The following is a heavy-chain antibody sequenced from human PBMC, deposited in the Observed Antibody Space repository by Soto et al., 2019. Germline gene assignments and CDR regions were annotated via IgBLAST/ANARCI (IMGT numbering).Heavy chain of an antibody. J-gene: IGHJ3*02. D-gene: IGHD4-17*01. CDR1: GGSISSYY. CDR2: IYYSGST. CDR3: ARHLYWRSLFYGVDAFDI. V-gene: IGHV4-59*08. Sequence: QVQLQESGPGLVKPSETLSLTCTVSGGSISSYYWSWIRQPPGKGLEWIGYIYYSGSTNYNPSLKSRVTISVETSKNQFSLKLGSVTAADPAVYYCARHLYWRSLFYGVDAFDIWGQGTMVTVSS.